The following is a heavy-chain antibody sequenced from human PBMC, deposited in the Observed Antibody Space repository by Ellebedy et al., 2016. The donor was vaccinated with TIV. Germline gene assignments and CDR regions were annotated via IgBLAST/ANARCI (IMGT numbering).Heavy chain of an antibody. CDR1: GFTFNSYA. J-gene: IGHJ2*01. V-gene: IGHV3-23*01. D-gene: IGHD4-11*01. CDR3: AKVRASTSVRNWYFDL. CDR2: VTQTGIST. Sequence: GESLKISCAASGFTFNSYAMSWVRQAPGKGPEWVSGVTQTGISTYYADSVKGRFTISRDNSKDTVDLQMNSLRAEDTAIYYCAKVRASTSVRNWYFDLWGRGTLVTVSS.